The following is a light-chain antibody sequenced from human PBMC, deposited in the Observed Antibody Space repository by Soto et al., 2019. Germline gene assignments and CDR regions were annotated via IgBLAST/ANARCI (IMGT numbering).Light chain of an antibody. CDR1: QTVSSQ. CDR3: QQRSSWPT. J-gene: IGKJ1*01. V-gene: IGKV3-11*01. Sequence: LLTQSPATLSLSPGERATLSCRASQTVSSQLAWYQQKPGQAPRLLIYDASKRATGVPGRVSGSGSGTDFTLTSSSLEPDDFGVYYCQQRSSWPTFGQGTRVEIK. CDR2: DAS.